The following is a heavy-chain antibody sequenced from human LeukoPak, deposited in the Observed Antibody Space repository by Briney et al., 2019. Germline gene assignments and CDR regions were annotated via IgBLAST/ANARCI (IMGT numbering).Heavy chain of an antibody. CDR1: GFTFSSNG. D-gene: IGHD3-22*01. J-gene: IGHJ4*02. CDR3: ACTGRGYHDSIDY. CDR2: IWYDGSNK. V-gene: IGHV3-33*01. Sequence: PGRSLRLSCAASGFTFSSNGMHWVRQAPGKGLEWVALIWYDGSNKFYADSVKGRFTISRDNSKNTLYLQMNSLRAEDTAVYYCACTGRGYHDSIDYWGQGTLVTVSS.